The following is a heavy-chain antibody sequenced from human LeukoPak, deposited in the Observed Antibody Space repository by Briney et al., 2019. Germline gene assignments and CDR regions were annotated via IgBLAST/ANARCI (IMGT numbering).Heavy chain of an antibody. CDR2: ISYDGSHK. Sequence: GGSLRLSCAASGFTFSSYGMHWVRQAPGKGLEWVATISYDGSHKYYADSVKGRFTISRDNSKNTLYLQMNSLRAEDTAVFYCAKAQGGYAFDSWGQGTLVTGSS. V-gene: IGHV3-30*18. J-gene: IGHJ4*02. CDR1: GFTFSSYG. D-gene: IGHD3-22*01. CDR3: AKAQGGYAFDS.